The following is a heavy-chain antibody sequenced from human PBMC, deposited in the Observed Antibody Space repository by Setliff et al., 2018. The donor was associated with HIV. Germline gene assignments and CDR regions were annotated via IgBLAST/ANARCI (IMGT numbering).Heavy chain of an antibody. Sequence: PGGSLRLSCAASGFTFSSHGMHWVRQAPGKGLEWVAFIRYDGSDKQYADSVKGRFTISRDNSKNTLYLQMKSLRTEDTAVYYCARNLCSSRWSPLDYWGQGTLVTVSS. V-gene: IGHV3-30*02. CDR1: GFTFSSHG. D-gene: IGHD6-13*01. J-gene: IGHJ4*02. CDR2: IRYDGSDK. CDR3: ARNLCSSRWSPLDY.